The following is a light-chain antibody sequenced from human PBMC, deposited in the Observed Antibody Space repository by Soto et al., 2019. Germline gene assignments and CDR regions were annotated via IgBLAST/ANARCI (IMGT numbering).Light chain of an antibody. CDR3: SSYTSSSTRV. V-gene: IGLV2-14*01. CDR1: SSDVGGYNY. J-gene: IGLJ1*01. CDR2: EVS. Sequence: QSALTQPASVSGSPGQSITISCTGTSSDVGGYNYVSWYQHHPGKAPKLMIFEVSNRPSGVSTRFSGSKSGNTASLTISGLQAEDEADYYCSSYTSSSTRVFVTGTKVTVL.